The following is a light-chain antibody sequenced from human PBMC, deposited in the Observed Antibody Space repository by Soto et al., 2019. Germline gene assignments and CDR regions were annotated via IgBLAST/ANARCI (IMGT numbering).Light chain of an antibody. CDR1: QDINVY. J-gene: IGKJ2*03. V-gene: IGKV1-39*01. CDR3: QHGYVAPYS. CDR2: SAS. Sequence: DIQMTQSRSSVSASIGDTVTITCRASQDINVYLNWYQQKSGEVPKLLIYSASTLHSGVPSRFTGSGSETDFTLTITSLQPEDFATYYCQHGYVAPYSFGQGTKVDIK.